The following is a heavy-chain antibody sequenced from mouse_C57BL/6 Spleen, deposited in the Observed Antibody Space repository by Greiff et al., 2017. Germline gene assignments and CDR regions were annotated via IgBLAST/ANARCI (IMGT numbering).Heavy chain of an antibody. J-gene: IGHJ2*01. Sequence: VQLQQPGAELVKPGASVKLSCKASGYTFTSYWMQWVKQRPGQGLEWIGEIDPSDSYTNYNQKFKGKATLTVDTSSSTAYMQLSSLTSEDSAVYYCAREGSVTAKRAFDYWGQGTTLTVSS. D-gene: IGHD3-3*01. CDR2: IDPSDSYT. CDR3: AREGSVTAKRAFDY. CDR1: GYTFTSYW. V-gene: IGHV1-50*01.